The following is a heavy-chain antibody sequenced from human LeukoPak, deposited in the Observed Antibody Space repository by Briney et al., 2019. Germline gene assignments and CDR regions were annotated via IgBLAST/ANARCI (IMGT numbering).Heavy chain of an antibody. J-gene: IGHJ4*02. Sequence: GGSLRLSCAASGFTFSSYSMNWVRQAPGKGLEWVSSISSSSSYIYYADSVKGRFTISRDNAKNSLYLQMNSLRAEDTAVYYCARSLTVVTGFDYWGQGTLVTVSS. V-gene: IGHV3-21*01. CDR3: ARSLTVVTGFDY. CDR1: GFTFSSYS. D-gene: IGHD4-23*01. CDR2: ISSSSSYI.